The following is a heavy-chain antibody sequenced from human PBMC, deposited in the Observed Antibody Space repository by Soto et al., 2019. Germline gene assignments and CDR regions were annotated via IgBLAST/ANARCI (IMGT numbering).Heavy chain of an antibody. CDR3: ARQGLAYTTTLGHAFDF. J-gene: IGHJ3*01. CDR2: IYPGDSET. V-gene: IGHV5-51*01. D-gene: IGHD3-3*02. CDR1: GYSFSNYW. Sequence: GESLKISCKGSGYSFSNYWIGWVRQMPGKGLDWMGIIYPGDSETTYSPSFQGQVVISADRATGTAYLQWSTLEASDTAMYYWARQGLAYTTTLGHAFDFWGQGTMVTVSS.